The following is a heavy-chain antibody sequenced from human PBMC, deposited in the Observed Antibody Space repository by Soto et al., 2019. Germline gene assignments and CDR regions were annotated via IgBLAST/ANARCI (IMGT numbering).Heavy chain of an antibody. D-gene: IGHD3-10*01. CDR1: GFTFTSSA. J-gene: IGHJ6*02. CDR3: AASGGEHYYYYGMDV. Sequence: SVNVSCKASGFTFTSSAVQWVRQARGQRLEWIGWIVVGSGNTNYAQKFQERVTITRDMSTSTAYMELSSLRSEDTAVYYCAASGGEHYYYYGMDVWGQGTTVTVSS. CDR2: IVVGSGNT. V-gene: IGHV1-58*01.